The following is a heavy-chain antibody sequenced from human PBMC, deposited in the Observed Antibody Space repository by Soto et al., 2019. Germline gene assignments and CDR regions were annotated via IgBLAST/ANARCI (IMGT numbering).Heavy chain of an antibody. CDR1: GFTFSSYA. V-gene: IGHV3-23*01. J-gene: IGHJ1*01. D-gene: IGHD3-22*01. Sequence: GGSLRLSCAASGFTFSSYAMSWVRQAPGRGLEWVSAISGSGGSTYYADSVKGRFTISRDNSKNTLYLQMNSLRAEDTAVYYCARFHHDRRAWWGKGTLVTVAS. CDR3: ARFHHDRRAW. CDR2: ISGSGGST.